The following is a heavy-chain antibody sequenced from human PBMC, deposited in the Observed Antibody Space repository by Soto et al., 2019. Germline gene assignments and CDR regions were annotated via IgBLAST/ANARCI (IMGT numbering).Heavy chain of an antibody. Sequence: GASVKVSCKASGYTFISYGISWVRQAPGQGLEWMGWISAYNGNTNYVQNFQGRVTMTTDTSTSTAYMELRSLRSDDTAVYYCARTTEAPDYWGHGTLVTVSS. CDR1: GYTFISYG. CDR3: ARTTEAPDY. CDR2: ISAYNGNT. V-gene: IGHV1-18*01. J-gene: IGHJ4*01.